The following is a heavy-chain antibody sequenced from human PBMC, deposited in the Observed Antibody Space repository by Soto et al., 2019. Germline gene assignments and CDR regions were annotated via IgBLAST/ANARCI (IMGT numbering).Heavy chain of an antibody. V-gene: IGHV1-69*13. D-gene: IGHD3-16*02. CDR2: IIPIFGTA. CDR3: AREYDYVWGSYRYNNKYFNY. CDR1: GGTFSSYA. J-gene: IGHJ4*02. Sequence: SVKVSCKASGGTFSSYAISWVRQAPGQGLEWMGGIIPIFGTANYAQKFQGRVTITADESTSTAYMELSSLRSEDTAVYYCAREYDYVWGSYRYNNKYFNYWGQGTLETGSS.